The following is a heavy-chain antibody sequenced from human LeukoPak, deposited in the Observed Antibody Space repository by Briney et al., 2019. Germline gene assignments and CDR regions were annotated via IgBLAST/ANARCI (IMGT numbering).Heavy chain of an antibody. J-gene: IGHJ4*02. CDR2: INSDGSWT. V-gene: IGHV3-74*01. D-gene: IGHD2/OR15-2a*01. Sequence: GGSVRLSCAASGFTFSSYWMHWVRQAPGKGLVWVSHINSDGSWTSYADSVKGRFTISKDNAKNTVYLQMNSLRAEDTAVYYCVSFYETYWGRGTLVTVSS. CDR1: GFTFSSYW. CDR3: VSFYETY.